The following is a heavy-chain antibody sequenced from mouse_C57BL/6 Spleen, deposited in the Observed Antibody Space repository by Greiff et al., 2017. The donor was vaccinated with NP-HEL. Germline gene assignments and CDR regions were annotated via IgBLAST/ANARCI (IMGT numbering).Heavy chain of an antibody. V-gene: IGHV1-82*01. CDR3: ARSTAQATFYAMDY. D-gene: IGHD3-2*02. CDR2: IYPGDGDT. Sequence: QVQLKESGPELVKPGASVKISCKASGYAFSSSWMNWVKQRPGKGLEWIGRIYPGDGDTNYNGKFKGKATLTADKSSSTAYMQLSSLTSEDSAVYFCARSTAQATFYAMDYWGQGTSVTVSS. CDR1: GYAFSSSW. J-gene: IGHJ4*01.